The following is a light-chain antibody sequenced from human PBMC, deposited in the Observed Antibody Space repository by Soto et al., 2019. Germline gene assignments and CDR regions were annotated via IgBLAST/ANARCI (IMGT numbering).Light chain of an antibody. Sequence: DIQMTQSPSTLSASVGDRVSITCRASQSISSWLAWYQQKPGKAPKLLIYDASSLESGVPSRFSGSGSGTEFTLTTSSLQPDDFATYYCQQYNSYSTFGQGTKVHIK. CDR3: QQYNSYST. J-gene: IGKJ1*01. V-gene: IGKV1-5*01. CDR1: QSISSW. CDR2: DAS.